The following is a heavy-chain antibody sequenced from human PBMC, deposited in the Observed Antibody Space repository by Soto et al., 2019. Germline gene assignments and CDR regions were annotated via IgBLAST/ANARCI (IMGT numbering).Heavy chain of an antibody. J-gene: IGHJ4*02. CDR2: IIPILGIA. D-gene: IGHD1-26*01. V-gene: IGHV1-69*02. CDR3: AAETGGYAPQLDY. Sequence: QVQLVQSGAEVKKPGSSVKVSCKASGGTFSSYTISWVRQAPGQGLEWMGRIIPILGIANYAQKFQGRVTVTAHTSTSDAYMDLSSLRSDDTAVYYCAAETGGYAPQLDYRGQGTLVTVSS. CDR1: GGTFSSYT.